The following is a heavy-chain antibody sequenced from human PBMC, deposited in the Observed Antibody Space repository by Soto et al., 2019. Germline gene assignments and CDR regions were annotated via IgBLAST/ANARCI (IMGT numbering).Heavy chain of an antibody. CDR3: ARGHRFYDSCDP. Sequence: SETLSLTCSVCGGTISGYYCTWIRQPAWKGLEWIGRIYSSGNTKYNPSLQSRVTMSLDTSNNQFSLRLTSVTAADTAVYYCARGHRFYDSCDPFGRGTLLAVSS. D-gene: IGHD3-3*01. CDR1: GGTISGYY. CDR2: IYSSGNT. V-gene: IGHV4-4*07. J-gene: IGHJ5*02.